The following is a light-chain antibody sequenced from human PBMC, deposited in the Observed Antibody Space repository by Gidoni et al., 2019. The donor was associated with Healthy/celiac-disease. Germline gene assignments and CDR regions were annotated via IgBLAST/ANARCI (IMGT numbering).Light chain of an antibody. CDR3: QQYYSRGST. CDR1: QSVLYSSNNKNY. J-gene: IGKJ2*01. CDR2: WAS. Sequence: DIVMTQSPDSLAVSLGERATINCKSSQSVLYSSNNKNYLAWYQQKPGQPPKLLIYWASTRESGVPDRFSGSGSGTDFTLTISSLQAEDVAVYYCQQYYSRGSTFXXXTKLEIK. V-gene: IGKV4-1*01.